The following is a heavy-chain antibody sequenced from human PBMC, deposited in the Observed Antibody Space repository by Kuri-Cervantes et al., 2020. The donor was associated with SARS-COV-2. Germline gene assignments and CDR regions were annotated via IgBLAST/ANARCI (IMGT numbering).Heavy chain of an antibody. Sequence: SETLSLTCAVYGGSFSGYYWSWIRQPPGKGLEWIGEINHSGSTYYNPSLKSRVTISVDTSKNQFSLKLSSVTAADTAVYYCARQAECCWGQGTLVTVSS. CDR1: GGSFSGYY. CDR2: INHSGST. CDR3: ARQAECC. D-gene: IGHD3-3*01. V-gene: IGHV4-34*01. J-gene: IGHJ4*02.